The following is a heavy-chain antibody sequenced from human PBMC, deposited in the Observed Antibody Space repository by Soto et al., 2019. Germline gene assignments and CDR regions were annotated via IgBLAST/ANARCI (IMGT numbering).Heavy chain of an antibody. CDR1: GFTFSSYA. CDR3: ARDPVGQWLGGPSSHMDV. V-gene: IGHV3-30-3*01. Sequence: QVQLVESGGGVVQPGRSLRISCAASGFTFSSYAMHWVRQAPGKGLEWVAVISYDGSNKYYADSVKGRFTISRDNSKNTLYLQMNSLRAEDTAVYYCARDPVGQWLGGPSSHMDVWGQGTTVTVSS. J-gene: IGHJ6*02. CDR2: ISYDGSNK. D-gene: IGHD6-19*01.